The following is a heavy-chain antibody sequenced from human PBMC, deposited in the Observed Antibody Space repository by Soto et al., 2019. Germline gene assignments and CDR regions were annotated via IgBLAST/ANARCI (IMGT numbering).Heavy chain of an antibody. CDR1: GYTFTSYG. V-gene: IGHV1-18*04. CDR3: ARGYYDSSGYYYPFDY. D-gene: IGHD3-22*01. CDR2: ISAYNGNT. Sequence: ASVKVSCKASGYTFTSYGISWVRQAPGQGLERMGWISAYNGNTDYAQKLQGRVTMTTDTSTSTAYMELRSLRSDDTAVYYCARGYYDSSGYYYPFDYWGQGTLVTVSS. J-gene: IGHJ4*02.